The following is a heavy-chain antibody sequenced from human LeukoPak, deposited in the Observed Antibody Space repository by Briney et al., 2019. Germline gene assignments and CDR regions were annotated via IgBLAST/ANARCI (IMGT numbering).Heavy chain of an antibody. D-gene: IGHD2/OR15-2a*01. CDR3: ARGRGTIYMFDY. CDR1: GFTFNRYW. J-gene: IGHJ4*02. CDR2: INSDGSST. V-gene: IGHV3-74*01. Sequence: GGSLRLSCAASGFTFNRYWMHWVRQVPGKGLVWVSRINSDGSSTTYADSVKGRFTISRDNARNTLYLQMNSLRAEDTAVYYCARGRGTIYMFDYWGQGILVTVSS.